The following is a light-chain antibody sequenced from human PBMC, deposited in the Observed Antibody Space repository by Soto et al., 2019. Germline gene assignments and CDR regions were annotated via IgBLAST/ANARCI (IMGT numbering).Light chain of an antibody. J-gene: IGLJ3*02. Sequence: QSALTQPASVSGSPGRSITMSCTGTSSDVGGFDYVSWFQHYPGKAPKLIIFDVTNRPSGISHRFSGSKSGNTASLTISGLLTEDEADYYCTSYSDGATLLVFGGGTKVTVL. CDR1: SSDVGGFDY. CDR3: TSYSDGATLLV. V-gene: IGLV2-14*03. CDR2: DVT.